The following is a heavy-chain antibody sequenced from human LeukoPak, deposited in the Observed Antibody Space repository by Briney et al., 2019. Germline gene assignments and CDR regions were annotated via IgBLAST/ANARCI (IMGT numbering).Heavy chain of an antibody. CDR3: ARVFGDTLGWDYMDV. V-gene: IGHV3-72*01. J-gene: IGHJ6*03. Sequence: PGGSLRLSCAASGFTFSDHYMDWVRQAPGKGLEWVGRTRNKANSYTTEYAASVKGSFTFSRDDSKNSLYLQMSSLKTEDTAVYYCARVFGDTLGWDYMDVWGKGTTVTVSS. CDR2: TRNKANSYTT. CDR1: GFTFSDHY. D-gene: IGHD2-21*02.